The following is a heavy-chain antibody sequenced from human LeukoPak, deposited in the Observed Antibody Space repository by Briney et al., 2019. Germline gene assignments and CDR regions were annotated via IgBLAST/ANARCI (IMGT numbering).Heavy chain of an antibody. CDR1: GYTFISYG. V-gene: IGHV1-2*02. D-gene: IGHD1-26*01. J-gene: IGHJ5*02. CDR3: ASSGSSIQFDP. Sequence: GASVKVSCKASGYTFISYGISWVRQAPGQGLEWMGWINPNSGGTVYAQNFQGRVTMTRDTSISIVYMELSSLRSDDTAVYYCASSGSSIQFDPWGQGTLVTVSS. CDR2: INPNSGGT.